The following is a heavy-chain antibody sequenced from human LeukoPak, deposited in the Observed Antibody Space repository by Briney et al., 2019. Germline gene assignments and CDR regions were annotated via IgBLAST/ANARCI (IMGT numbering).Heavy chain of an antibody. J-gene: IGHJ3*02. CDR2: TYYSSKWYN. Sequence: SQTLSLTCAISGGSVSSNSAAWNWIRQSPSRGLEWLGRTYYSSKWYNDYAVSVKSRITINPDTSKNQFSLQLNSVTPEDTALYYCARGAVAVRNAFDIWGQGAMVTVSS. CDR1: GGSVSSNSAA. D-gene: IGHD6-19*01. V-gene: IGHV6-1*01. CDR3: ARGAVAVRNAFDI.